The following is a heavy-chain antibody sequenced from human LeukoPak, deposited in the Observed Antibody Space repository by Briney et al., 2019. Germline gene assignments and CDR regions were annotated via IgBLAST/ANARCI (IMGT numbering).Heavy chain of an antibody. CDR2: ISSGGNT. J-gene: IGHJ3*02. D-gene: IGHD3-22*01. Sequence: PGGSLTLSRAASGFTVSRNYMSWVRQAPGKGLEWVSVISSGGNTYYTDSVKGRFTISRDNSKNTLYLQMSSLRVEDTAVYYCARNDRGAFDIWGQGTMVTVSS. V-gene: IGHV3-53*01. CDR1: GFTVSRNY. CDR3: ARNDRGAFDI.